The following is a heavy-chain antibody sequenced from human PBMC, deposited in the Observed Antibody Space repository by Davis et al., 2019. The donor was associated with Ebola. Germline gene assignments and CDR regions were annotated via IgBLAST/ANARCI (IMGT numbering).Heavy chain of an antibody. CDR2: VILKSGAT. CDR3: ARGHNYGFEY. D-gene: IGHD5-18*01. V-gene: IGHV1-2*06. CDR1: GYTFTDYN. J-gene: IGHJ4*02. Sequence: ASVKVSCKASGYTFTDYNIHWMRQAPGQGLDWLGRVILKSGATNYAQKFQGRVTMTMDTSISTAYMELSRLTSDDTAVYYCARGHNYGFEYWGQGTLVTVSS.